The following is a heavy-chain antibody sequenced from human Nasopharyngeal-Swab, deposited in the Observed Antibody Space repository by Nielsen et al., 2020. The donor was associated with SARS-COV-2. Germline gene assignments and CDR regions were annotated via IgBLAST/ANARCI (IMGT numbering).Heavy chain of an antibody. Sequence: SETLSLTCTVSGGSISSYYWSWIRQPPGKGLEWIGYIYYSGSTNYNPSLKSRVTISVDKSKNQFSLKLSSVTAADTAVYYCARGDIVLMVYALSSGAFDIWGQGTMVTVSS. CDR2: IYYSGST. J-gene: IGHJ3*02. CDR3: ARGDIVLMVYALSSGAFDI. V-gene: IGHV4-59*12. CDR1: GGSISSYY. D-gene: IGHD2-8*01.